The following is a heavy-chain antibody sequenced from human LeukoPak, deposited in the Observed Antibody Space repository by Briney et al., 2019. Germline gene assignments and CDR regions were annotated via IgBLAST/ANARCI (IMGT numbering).Heavy chain of an antibody. CDR3: ARDTGYFDY. D-gene: IGHD1-14*01. Sequence: GGSLRLSCAASGFTFSTYEMDWVRQAPGKELEWVSYISSRGSSIYYADSVKGRFTISRDNAKNSLYLQMNSLRAEDTAVYYCARDTGYFDYWGQGTLVTVSS. CDR2: ISSRGSSI. CDR1: GFTFSTYE. J-gene: IGHJ4*02. V-gene: IGHV3-48*03.